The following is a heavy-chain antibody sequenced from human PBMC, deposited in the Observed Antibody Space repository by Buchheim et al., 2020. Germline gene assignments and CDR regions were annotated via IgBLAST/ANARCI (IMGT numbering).Heavy chain of an antibody. CDR3: AREVGPLLLQDWFFDL. Sequence: QVQLQQWGAGLLKPSETLSLTCAVYGGSLSDDYWSWIRQPPGKGLEWIGEINHSGSTNYNPSLKSRVTLPVDTSKNQFSLKLSSVTAADTAVYYCAREVGPLLLQDWFFDLWGRGTL. D-gene: IGHD2-15*01. CDR2: INHSGST. V-gene: IGHV4-34*01. J-gene: IGHJ2*01. CDR1: GGSLSDDY.